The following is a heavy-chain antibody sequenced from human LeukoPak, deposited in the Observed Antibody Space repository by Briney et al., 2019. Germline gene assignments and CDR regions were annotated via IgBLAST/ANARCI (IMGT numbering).Heavy chain of an antibody. CDR3: AKDLYGSGPYTTPLSAY. V-gene: IGHV3-30*02. CDR1: GFSLNIYG. CDR2: IRDDASNK. J-gene: IGHJ4*02. Sequence: GGSLRLSCAASGFSLNIYGMRWVRQAPGNGLEWVAFIRDDASNKLYEVSVTGRFTTSRDNSKHTVHLPMNSLRAEHTAVYYCAKDLYGSGPYTTPLSAYWGQGSLVTVSS. D-gene: IGHD3-10*01.